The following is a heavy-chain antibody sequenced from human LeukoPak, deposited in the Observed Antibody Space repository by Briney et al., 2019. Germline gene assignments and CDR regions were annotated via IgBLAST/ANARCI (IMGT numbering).Heavy chain of an antibody. Sequence: PSETLSLTCTVSGDSISGSSYYFWGWIRQTPGKGLEWIGSNYYSGINYYTPSLKSRLTISVDTSRNQFSLILSSVGAADTAVYCCARYSGMGYSPGTYSNSWGQGTRVTVSS. J-gene: IGHJ4*02. D-gene: IGHD1-26*01. CDR2: NYYSGIN. CDR1: GDSISGSSYY. V-gene: IGHV4-39*01. CDR3: ARYSGMGYSPGTYSNS.